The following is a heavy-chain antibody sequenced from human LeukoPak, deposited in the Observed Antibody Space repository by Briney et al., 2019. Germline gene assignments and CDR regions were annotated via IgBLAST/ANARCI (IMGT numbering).Heavy chain of an antibody. V-gene: IGHV4-59*08. CDR2: IYNIDYVYNSGST. D-gene: IGHD1-1*01. CDR1: GGSITSNF. Sequence: SETLSLIYTVSGGSITSNFWSWIRHPTGKGLEWIGYIYNIDYVYNSGSTSYNPSLRSRATILGDTSKDQFSLKLNSVTAADTAVYYCARAKPDWNPPDYWGQGTLVTVTS. CDR3: ARAKPDWNPPDY. J-gene: IGHJ4*02.